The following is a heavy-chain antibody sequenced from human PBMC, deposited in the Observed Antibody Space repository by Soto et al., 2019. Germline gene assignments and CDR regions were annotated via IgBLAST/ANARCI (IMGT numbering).Heavy chain of an antibody. J-gene: IGHJ4*02. CDR3: ARGGRGYSSAPRYYFDY. CDR1: GGSFSSNP. Sequence: QVQLVQSGSEVKKPGSSVKVSCKASGGSFSSNPISWVRQAPGQGLEWMAGSIPIFATVHYAQKFQGRVTITADESTSTAYMELTSLRSEDTAVYFCARGGRGYSSAPRYYFDYWGQGTLVTVS. D-gene: IGHD5-18*01. CDR2: SIPIFATV. V-gene: IGHV1-69*01.